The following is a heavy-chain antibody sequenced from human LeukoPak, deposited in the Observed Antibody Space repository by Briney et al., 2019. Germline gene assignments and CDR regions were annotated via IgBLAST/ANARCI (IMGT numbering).Heavy chain of an antibody. V-gene: IGHV3-23*01. D-gene: IGHD3-16*01. CDR1: GFTLRSYV. J-gene: IGHJ5*02. CDR2: ISDSGGRA. CDR3: AKDDNYIRFLS. Sequence: GGTLRLSCAASGFTLRSYVMSWVRQAPGKGLEWVSGISDSGGRAYYADSVKGRFTISRDNSKNTLYLQMNSLRAEDTAVYYCAKDDNYIRFLSWGQGTLVTVSS.